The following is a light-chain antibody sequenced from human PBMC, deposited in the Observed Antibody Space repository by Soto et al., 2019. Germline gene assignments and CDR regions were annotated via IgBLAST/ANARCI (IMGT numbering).Light chain of an antibody. CDR3: QQYGSAPAWT. Sequence: EIVLTQSPGTLSLSPGERATLSCRASQSFSSSYLAWYQQKPGQAPRLLIYGASNRATGIPDRFSGSGSGTEFTLTISRLEPEDFAVYYCQQYGSAPAWTFGQGTKVEIK. CDR2: GAS. V-gene: IGKV3-20*01. J-gene: IGKJ1*01. CDR1: QSFSSSY.